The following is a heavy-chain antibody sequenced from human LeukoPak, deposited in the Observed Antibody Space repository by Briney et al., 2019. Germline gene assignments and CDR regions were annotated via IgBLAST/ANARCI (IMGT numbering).Heavy chain of an antibody. V-gene: IGHV1-18*01. J-gene: IGHJ4*02. CDR3: AIPYDSSGYYDY. Sequence: ASVNVSCKASGYTFTSYGISWVRQAPGQGLEWMGWISAYNGNTNYAQKLQGRVTMTTDTSTSTAYMELRSLRSDDTAVYYCAIPYDSSGYYDYWGQGTLVTVSS. D-gene: IGHD3-22*01. CDR2: ISAYNGNT. CDR1: GYTFTSYG.